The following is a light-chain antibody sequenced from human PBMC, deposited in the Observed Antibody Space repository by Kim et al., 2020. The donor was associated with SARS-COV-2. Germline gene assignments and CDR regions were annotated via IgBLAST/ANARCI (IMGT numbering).Light chain of an antibody. CDR1: KLGAAY. CDR2: QDT. J-gene: IGLJ2*01. V-gene: IGLV3-1*01. CDR3: QSWDSRTGV. Sequence: LSPAPTATITCSGDKLGAAYASWYRQKPGQPPVLVIYQDTKRPSGIPERFSGSNSGNTATLTISGTQAIDEADYYCQSWDSRTGVFGGGTKVTVL.